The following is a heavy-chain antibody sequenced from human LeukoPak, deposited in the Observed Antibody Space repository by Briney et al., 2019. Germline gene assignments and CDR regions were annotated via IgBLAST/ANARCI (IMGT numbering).Heavy chain of an antibody. Sequence: GGSLRLSCAASGFTFSSYAMHWVRQAPGKELEWVAVISYDGSNKYYADSVKGRFTISRDNSKNTLYLQMNSLRAEDTAVYYCARPRDGYNYDYYYYGMDVWGQGTTVTVSS. CDR2: ISYDGSNK. V-gene: IGHV3-30-3*01. CDR3: ARPRDGYNYDYYYYGMDV. D-gene: IGHD5-24*01. CDR1: GFTFSSYA. J-gene: IGHJ6*02.